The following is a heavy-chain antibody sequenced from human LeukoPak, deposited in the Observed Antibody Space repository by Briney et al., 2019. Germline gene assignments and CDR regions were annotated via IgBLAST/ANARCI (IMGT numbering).Heavy chain of an antibody. CDR3: ERGDYGDYDRPDAFDI. CDR1: GFTFSSYS. J-gene: IGHJ3*02. CDR2: ISSSSSSYI. Sequence: GGSLRLSRAASGFTFSSYSMTWVRQAPGKGLEGVSCISSSSSSYIYYADTVKGRFTISRDNAKNSLYLQMNSLRAEDTDVYYCERGDYGDYDRPDAFDIWGQGTMVTVSS. V-gene: IGHV3-21*01. D-gene: IGHD4-17*01.